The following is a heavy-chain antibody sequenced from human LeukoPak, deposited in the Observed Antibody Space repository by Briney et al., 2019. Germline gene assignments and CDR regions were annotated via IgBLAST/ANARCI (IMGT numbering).Heavy chain of an antibody. CDR1: VYTFSDYL. D-gene: IGHD2-8*01. V-gene: IGHV1-2*02. J-gene: IGHJ3*01. CDR3: ARAKWSDSFDF. Sequence: ASVKVSCKSSVYTFSDYLVRWGRQAPGQGLECMGWINPYSGDTHYSQKLEGRVTMTRDTSITTAYMELSRLRSDDTAVYYCARAKWSDSFDFWGQGTAVTVSS. CDR2: INPYSGDT.